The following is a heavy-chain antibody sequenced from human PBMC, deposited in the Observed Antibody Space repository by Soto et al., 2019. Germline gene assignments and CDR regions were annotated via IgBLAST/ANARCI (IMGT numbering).Heavy chain of an antibody. CDR3: ARVFGYCSGGSCPRRYYFDY. Sequence: GGSLRLSCAASGFTFSSYSMNWVRQAPGKGLEWVSSISSSSSYIYYADSVKGRFTISRDNAKNSLYLQMNSLRAEDTAVYYCARVFGYCSGGSCPRRYYFDYWGQGTLVTVSS. CDR1: GFTFSSYS. V-gene: IGHV3-21*01. D-gene: IGHD2-15*01. J-gene: IGHJ4*02. CDR2: ISSSSSYI.